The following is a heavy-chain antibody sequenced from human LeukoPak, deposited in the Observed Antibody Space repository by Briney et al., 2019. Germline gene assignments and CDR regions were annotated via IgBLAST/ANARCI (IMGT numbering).Heavy chain of an antibody. D-gene: IGHD3-10*01. Sequence: GASVTVSCKASGYTFTGYYMHWVRQAPGQGLEWMGWINPNSGGTNYAQKFQGRVTMTRDTSISTAYMELSRLRSDDTAVYYCARGTYYYGSSPVDPWGQGTLVTVSS. CDR3: ARGTYYYGSSPVDP. V-gene: IGHV1-2*02. J-gene: IGHJ5*02. CDR2: INPNSGGT. CDR1: GYTFTGYY.